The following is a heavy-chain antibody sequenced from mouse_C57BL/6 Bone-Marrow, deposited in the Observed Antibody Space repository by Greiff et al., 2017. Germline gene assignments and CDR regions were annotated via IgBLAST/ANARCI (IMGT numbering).Heavy chain of an antibody. D-gene: IGHD1-1*01. CDR1: GFTFSDYG. CDR3: ARPLLLRTWFAY. Sequence: EVKLVESGGGLVKPGGSLKLSCAASGFTFSDYGMHWVRQAPEKGLEWVAYISSGSSTIYYADTVKGRFTISRDNAKNTLFLQMTSLRSEDTAMYYCARPLLLRTWFAYWGQGTLVTVAA. V-gene: IGHV5-17*01. CDR2: ISSGSSTI. J-gene: IGHJ3*01.